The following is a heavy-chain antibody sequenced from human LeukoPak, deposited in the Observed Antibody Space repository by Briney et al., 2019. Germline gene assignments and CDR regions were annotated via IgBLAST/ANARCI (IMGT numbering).Heavy chain of an antibody. V-gene: IGHV3-23*01. Sequence: PGGSLRLSCAASGFTLNNYGVSWVRQAPGNGLEWVSAFLGSGDTTYYADSVKGRFTISRDNSKNTLYLHMDSLRAEDTAVYYCTFYCSGATCSLDGMDVWAKGPRSPSP. CDR1: GFTLNNYG. CDR3: TFYCSGATCSLDGMDV. CDR2: FLGSGDTT. J-gene: IGHJ6*02. D-gene: IGHD2-2*01.